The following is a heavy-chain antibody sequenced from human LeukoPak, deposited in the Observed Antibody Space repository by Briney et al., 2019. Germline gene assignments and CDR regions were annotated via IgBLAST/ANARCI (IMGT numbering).Heavy chain of an antibody. CDR2: VYNVGST. V-gene: IGHV3-53*01. Sequence: GGSLRLSCAASGFTVSSNYMTWVRQAPGKGLEWVSVVYNVGSTYYADSVKGRFTVSRDNSENMLYLQMNSLRAEDTAVYYCAQDLSYIGLDNWGQGTPVTVSS. J-gene: IGHJ4*02. CDR3: AQDLSYIGLDN. D-gene: IGHD2-15*01. CDR1: GFTVSSNY.